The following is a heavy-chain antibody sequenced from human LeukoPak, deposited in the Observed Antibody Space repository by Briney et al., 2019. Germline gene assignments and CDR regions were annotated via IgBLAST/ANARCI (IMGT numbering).Heavy chain of an antibody. D-gene: IGHD6-19*01. CDR3: ARTAGYSSGWYGDYYGMDV. CDR2: IFYSGST. Sequence: PSETLSLTCTVSGGSISSGGYYWSWIRQHPGKGLEWIGYIFYSGSTYYNPSLKSRVTMSVDTSKNQFSLKLSSVTAADTAVYYCARTAGYSSGWYGDYYGMDVWGQGTTVTVSS. V-gene: IGHV4-31*03. CDR1: GGSISSGGYY. J-gene: IGHJ6*02.